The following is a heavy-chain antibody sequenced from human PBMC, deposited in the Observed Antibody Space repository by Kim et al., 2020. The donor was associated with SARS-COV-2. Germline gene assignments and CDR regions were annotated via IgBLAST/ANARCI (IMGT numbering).Heavy chain of an antibody. D-gene: IGHD1-26*01. J-gene: IGHJ4*02. CDR1: GGSISSYY. CDR2: IYYSGST. V-gene: IGHV4-59*08. CDR3: ARLSRGSYYY. Sequence: SETLSLICTVSGGSISSYYWSWIRQPPGKGLEWIGYIYYSGSTNYNPSLKSRVTISVDTSKNQFSLKLSSVTAADTAVYYCARLSRGSYYYWGQGTLVTVSS.